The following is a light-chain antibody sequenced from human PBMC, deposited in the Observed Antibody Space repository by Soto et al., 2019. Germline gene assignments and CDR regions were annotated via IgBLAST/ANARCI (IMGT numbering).Light chain of an antibody. J-gene: IGKJ1*01. Sequence: EIVLTQSPATLSLSPGERATLSCRASQSVSSSLAWYQQIPGQAPRLLIYDASNRATGIPARFSGSGFGTDFPLTISSLEPEDSAVYYCQQCSNWPRTFGQGTKVEI. CDR3: QQCSNWPRT. CDR2: DAS. V-gene: IGKV3-11*01. CDR1: QSVSSS.